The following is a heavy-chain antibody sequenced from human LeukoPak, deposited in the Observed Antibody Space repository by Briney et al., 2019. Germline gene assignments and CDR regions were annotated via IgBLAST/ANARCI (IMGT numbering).Heavy chain of an antibody. V-gene: IGHV3-11*01. CDR3: ARGLVPAASREGFDP. J-gene: IGHJ5*02. Sequence: GGSLRLSCAASGFTFSDYYMSWIRQAPGKGLEWVSYISSSGSTIYYADSVKGRFTISRDNAKNSLYLQMNSLRAEDTTVYYCARGLVPAASREGFDPWGQGTLVTVSS. CDR2: ISSSGSTI. CDR1: GFTFSDYY. D-gene: IGHD2-2*01.